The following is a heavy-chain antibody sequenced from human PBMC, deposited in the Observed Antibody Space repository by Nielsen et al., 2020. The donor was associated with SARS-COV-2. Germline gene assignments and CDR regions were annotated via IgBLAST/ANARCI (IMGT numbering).Heavy chain of an antibody. CDR3: ATDGFSFGTFDY. CDR1: GGSFSDYY. CDR2: IHDSGST. V-gene: IGHV4-59*13. D-gene: IGHD1-1*01. Sequence: SETLSLTCTVSGGSFSDYYWSWIRQTPGKGLEWIGYIHDSGSTNYNPSLKSRGLVSIDTSKNQFSLKLSSVTAADTAVYYCATDGFSFGTFDYWGQGALVTVSS. J-gene: IGHJ4*02.